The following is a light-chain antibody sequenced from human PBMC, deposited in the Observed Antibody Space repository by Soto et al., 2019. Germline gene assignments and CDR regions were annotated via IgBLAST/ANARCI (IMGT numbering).Light chain of an antibody. CDR1: QGIRFD. CDR2: GAS. V-gene: IGKV1-6*02. CDR3: LQDYNYPRT. J-gene: IGKJ3*01. Sequence: QMTQFPSSLSASVGDTVTITCRASQGIRFDLAWYQQKPGKAPNLLIYGASTLQTGVPSRFSGSGSGTVITLTSSSLKPEDFATYVFLQDYNYPRTFGPGTKVDI.